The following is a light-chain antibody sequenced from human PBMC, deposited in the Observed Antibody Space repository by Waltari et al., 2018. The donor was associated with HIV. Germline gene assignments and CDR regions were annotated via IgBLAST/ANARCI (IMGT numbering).Light chain of an antibody. CDR2: RNN. J-gene: IGLJ3*02. CDR1: SSNIGRNY. CDR3: AAWDDSLSGSWV. V-gene: IGLV1-47*01. Sequence: QSVMTQPPSASGTPGQRVTISCSGSSSNIGRNYVNWYQQLPGTTPKLLIYRNNPRPSGVPDRFSGSKSGTSASLAISWLRSEDEADYYCAAWDDSLSGSWVFGGGTQVTVL.